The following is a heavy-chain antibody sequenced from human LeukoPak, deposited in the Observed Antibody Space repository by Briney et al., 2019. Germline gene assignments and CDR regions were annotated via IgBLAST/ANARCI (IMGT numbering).Heavy chain of an antibody. J-gene: IGHJ3*02. CDR2: MNPNSGNT. Sequence: ASVKVSCKASGYTFTSYDINWVRQATGQGLEWMGWMNPNSGNTGYAQKFQGRVTITRNTSISTAYMELSSLRSEGTAVYYCARFGYCSSTSCYADAFDIWGQGTMVTVSS. CDR3: ARFGYCSSTSCYADAFDI. V-gene: IGHV1-8*03. CDR1: GYTFTSYD. D-gene: IGHD2-2*01.